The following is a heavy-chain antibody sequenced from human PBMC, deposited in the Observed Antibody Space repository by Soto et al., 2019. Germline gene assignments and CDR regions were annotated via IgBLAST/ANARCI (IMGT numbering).Heavy chain of an antibody. J-gene: IGHJ6*02. CDR3: ARDKTVAGPRGDVYGMDV. CDR1: GGTFNSYD. D-gene: IGHD6-19*01. Sequence: ASVKVSCKASGGTFNSYDIXXVRQXPGQVLEWMGWINPNSGGTNYAQKFQGXXTMTRDTSISTAYMELSRLRSDDTAVYYCARDKTVAGPRGDVYGMDVWGQGTTVTVSS. CDR2: INPNSGGT. V-gene: IGHV1-2*02.